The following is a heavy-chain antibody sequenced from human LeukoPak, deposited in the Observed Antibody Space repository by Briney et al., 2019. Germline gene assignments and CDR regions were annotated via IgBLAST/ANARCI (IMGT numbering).Heavy chain of an antibody. CDR3: ARDKRGSGWYPPSGGPSWFDP. CDR1: GYTFTGYY. D-gene: IGHD6-19*01. CDR2: INPNSGGT. J-gene: IGHJ5*02. V-gene: IGHV1-2*04. Sequence: ASVKVSCKASGYTFTGYYMHWVRQAPGQGLEWMGWINPNSGGTNYAQKFQGWVTMTRDTSISTAYMELSRLRSDDTAVYYCARDKRGSGWYPPSGGPSWFDPWGQGTLVTVSS.